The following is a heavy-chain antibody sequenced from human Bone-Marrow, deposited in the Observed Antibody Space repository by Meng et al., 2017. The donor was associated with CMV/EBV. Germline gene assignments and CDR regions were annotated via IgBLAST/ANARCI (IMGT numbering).Heavy chain of an antibody. CDR3: ARGKSITMIVPRGPYYFDY. CDR2: INPHSGGT. D-gene: IGHD3-22*01. Sequence: ASVKVSCKASGGTFSSYAISWVRQAPGQGLEWMGWINPHSGGTDYAQKFQGRVTMTRDTSISTAYMELSSLRSEDTAVYYCARGKSITMIVPRGPYYFDYWGQGPLVTFYS. V-gene: IGHV1-2*02. CDR1: GGTFSSYA. J-gene: IGHJ4*02.